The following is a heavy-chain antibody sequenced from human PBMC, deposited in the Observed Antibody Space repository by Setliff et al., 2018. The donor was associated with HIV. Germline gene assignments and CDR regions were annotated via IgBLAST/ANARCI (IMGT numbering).Heavy chain of an antibody. CDR2: VNNDGTYT. CDR3: ARGGFNHAFDI. CDR1: GFTFNSYW. Sequence: GGSLRLSCVASGFTFNSYWMYWVRQAPGKGLVCVSRVNNDGTYTIYADSVKGRFTISRDNAKSTVYLQMGSLSAYDTAVYYCARGGFNHAFDIWGQGTMVTVSS. D-gene: IGHD2-15*01. J-gene: IGHJ3*02. V-gene: IGHV3-74*01.